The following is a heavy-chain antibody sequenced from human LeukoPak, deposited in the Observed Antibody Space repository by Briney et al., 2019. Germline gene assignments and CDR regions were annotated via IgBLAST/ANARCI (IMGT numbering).Heavy chain of an antibody. D-gene: IGHD4-23*01. CDR3: VRDRGYSTFDY. CDR1: GFPFSNYW. Sequence: GGSLRLSCAGSGFPFSNYWMAWVRQAPGKGLEWVANMKEDGGEIDYVDSVKGRFTISRDNAKNSLDLQMNSLRVDDTAVYYCVRDRGYSTFDYWGQGTLVIVSS. V-gene: IGHV3-7*01. J-gene: IGHJ4*02. CDR2: MKEDGGEI.